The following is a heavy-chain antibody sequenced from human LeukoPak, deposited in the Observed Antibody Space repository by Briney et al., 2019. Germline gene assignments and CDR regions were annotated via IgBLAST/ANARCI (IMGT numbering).Heavy chain of an antibody. CDR1: GGSISNYY. Sequence: SETLSPTCTISGGSISNYYWNWIRQSPGKGLEWIGYIYYIGSTNYNPSLKSRVTISLDTSNNQFSLKLTSVTAAETAVYYCARGATPYYYFDSWGQGTLGTVSS. D-gene: IGHD1-26*01. V-gene: IGHV4-59*01. CDR2: IYYIGST. J-gene: IGHJ4*02. CDR3: ARGATPYYYFDS.